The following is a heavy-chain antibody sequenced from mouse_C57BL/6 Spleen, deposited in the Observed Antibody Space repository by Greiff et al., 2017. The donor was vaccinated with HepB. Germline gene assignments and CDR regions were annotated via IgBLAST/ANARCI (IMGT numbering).Heavy chain of an antibody. CDR1: GYTFTDYY. CDR3: ARKGIYDGDY. J-gene: IGHJ2*01. Sequence: DVQLVESGPVLVKPGASVKMSCKASGYTFTDYYMNWVKQSHGKSLEWIGVINPYNGGTSYNQKFKGKATLTVDKSSSTAYMELNSLTSEDSAVYYCARKGIYDGDYWGQGTTLTVSS. V-gene: IGHV1-19*01. D-gene: IGHD2-3*01. CDR2: INPYNGGT.